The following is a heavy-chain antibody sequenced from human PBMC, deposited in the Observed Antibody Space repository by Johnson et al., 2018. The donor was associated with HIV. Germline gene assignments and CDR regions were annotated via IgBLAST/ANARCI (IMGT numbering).Heavy chain of an antibody. CDR2: IYSGGST. CDR3: ARRSSGWYGAFDI. V-gene: IGHV3-66*01. CDR1: GFTFSSYA. J-gene: IGHJ3*02. Sequence: EVQLVESGGGLVQPGGSLRLSCAASGFTFSSYAMSWVRQAPGKGLEWVSVIYSGGSTYYADSVKGSFTISRDNSKNTLYLQMNSVRAEDSSVYYCARRSSGWYGAFDIWGQGTMVTVSS. D-gene: IGHD6-19*01.